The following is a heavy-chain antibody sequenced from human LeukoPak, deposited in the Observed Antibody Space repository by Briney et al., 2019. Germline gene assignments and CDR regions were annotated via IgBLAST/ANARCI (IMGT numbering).Heavy chain of an antibody. J-gene: IGHJ4*02. V-gene: IGHV3-23*01. CDR2: ISGSGGST. D-gene: IGHD6-6*01. CDR1: GFTFSSYA. Sequence: GGSLRLSCAASGFTFSSYAMSWVRQAPGKGLEWVSAISGSGGSTYYADSVKGRFTISRGNSKNTLYLQMNSLRAEDTAVYYCAKDVTGIAARGTPFDYWGQGTLVTVSS. CDR3: AKDVTGIAARGTPFDY.